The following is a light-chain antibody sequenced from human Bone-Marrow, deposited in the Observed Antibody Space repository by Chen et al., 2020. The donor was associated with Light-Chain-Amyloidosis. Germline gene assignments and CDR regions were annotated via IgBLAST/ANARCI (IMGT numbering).Light chain of an antibody. CDR1: NIGSTS. CDR3: QVWDRSSDRPV. Sequence: SFVLTPPSSLSVATGQTATIACGGNNIGSTSVHWYQQTPGQAPLLVVYDDSDRPSGIPERLSGSNSGNTATLTNSRVEAGDEADYYCQVWDRSSDRPVFGGGTKLTVL. V-gene: IGLV3-21*02. J-gene: IGLJ3*02. CDR2: DDS.